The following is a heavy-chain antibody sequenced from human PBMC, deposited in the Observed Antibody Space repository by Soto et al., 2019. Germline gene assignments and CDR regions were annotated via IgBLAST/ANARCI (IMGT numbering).Heavy chain of an antibody. D-gene: IGHD3-10*01. CDR2: ISWDGGST. CDR1: GFTFNDFT. V-gene: IGHV3-43*01. Sequence: GGSLRLCCAASGFTFNDFTMHWVRQAPGKGLEWVSLISWDGGSTYYADSVKGRFTISRDNSKNSLYLQMNSLKTEDTAFYYCAKDISGGVGPWGQGTLVTVSS. CDR3: AKDISGGVGP. J-gene: IGHJ5*02.